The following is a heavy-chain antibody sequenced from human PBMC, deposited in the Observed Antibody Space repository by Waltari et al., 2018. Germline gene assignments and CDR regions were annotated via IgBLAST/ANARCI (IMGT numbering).Heavy chain of an antibody. CDR1: GGSFSGYY. CDR3: ARDCSSTSCSIRGFDY. J-gene: IGHJ4*02. CDR2: INHSGST. D-gene: IGHD2-2*01. Sequence: QVQLQQWGAGLLKPAETLSPTCAGYGGSFSGYYWSWIRQPTGKGLDWIGEINHSGSTNYNPSLKSRVTISVDTSKNQFSLKLSSVTAADTAVYYCARDCSSTSCSIRGFDYWGQGTLVTVSS. V-gene: IGHV4-34*01.